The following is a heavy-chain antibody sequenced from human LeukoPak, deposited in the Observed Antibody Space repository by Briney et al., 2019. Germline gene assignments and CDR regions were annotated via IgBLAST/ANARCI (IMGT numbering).Heavy chain of an antibody. CDR3: ARGGSSSWFRGFDP. CDR1: GFTFNTYW. Sequence: QSGGSLRLSCAASGFTFNTYWMHWVRQAPGMGLVWVSRLNSDGSRTSYADSVKGRFTISRDNAKNALYLQMNSLRAEDTAVYYCARGGSSSWFRGFDPWGQGTLVTVSS. V-gene: IGHV3-74*01. CDR2: LNSDGSRT. D-gene: IGHD6-13*01. J-gene: IGHJ5*02.